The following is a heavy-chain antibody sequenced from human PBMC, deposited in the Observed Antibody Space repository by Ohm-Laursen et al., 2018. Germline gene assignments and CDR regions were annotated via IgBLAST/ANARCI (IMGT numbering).Heavy chain of an antibody. J-gene: IGHJ4*02. CDR2: INHSRST. CDR3: ARGFSGWWGRIDY. Sequence: SQTLSLTCIVYGGSFSGYYWNWIRQPPGKGLEWIGEINHSRSTKYNSSFKSRVTISVDTSKNQFSLKLNSVTAADTAVYYCARGFSGWWGRIDYWGQGILVTVSS. V-gene: IGHV4-34*01. CDR1: GGSFSGYY. D-gene: IGHD6-19*01.